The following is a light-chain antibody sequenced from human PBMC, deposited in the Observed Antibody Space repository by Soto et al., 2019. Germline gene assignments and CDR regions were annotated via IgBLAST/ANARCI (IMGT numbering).Light chain of an antibody. Sequence: DIQMTQSPSSLSASVGDRVTIACHSSHDVGWNLNWFQQKPGEAPKLLIYDASNLERGVPSRFSGSGSGTYFSLTISSLQPEDVGTEFCQQYSRILSSGGGTEVDLK. V-gene: IGKV1-33*01. CDR3: QQYSRILS. J-gene: IGKJ4*01. CDR1: HDVGWN. CDR2: DAS.